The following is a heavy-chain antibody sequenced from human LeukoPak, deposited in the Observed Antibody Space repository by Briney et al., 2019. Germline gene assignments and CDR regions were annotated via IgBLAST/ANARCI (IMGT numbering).Heavy chain of an antibody. CDR2: INPNSGGT. D-gene: IGHD6-19*01. CDR1: GYTFTGYY. J-gene: IGHJ4*02. V-gene: IGHV1-2*02. Sequence: GASVKVSCKASGYTFTGYYMHWVRQAPGQGLEWMGWINPNSGGTNYAQKFQGRVTMIRDTSISTAYMELSRLRSDDTAVYYCARDFAGYSSGWYSGYYFDYWGQGTLVTVSS. CDR3: ARDFAGYSSGWYSGYYFDY.